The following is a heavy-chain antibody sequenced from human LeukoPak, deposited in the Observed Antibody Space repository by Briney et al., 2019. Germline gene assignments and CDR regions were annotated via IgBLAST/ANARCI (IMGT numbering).Heavy chain of an antibody. V-gene: IGHV4-59*01. CDR2: IYYSGST. D-gene: IGHD6-19*01. CDR3: ARGRSSGWYTPGYFDY. J-gene: IGHJ4*02. CDR1: GGSISSYY. Sequence: SETLSLTCTVSGGSISSYYWSWIRQSPGKVLEWIGYIYYSGSTNYNPSLKSRVTISVDTSKNQFSLKLSPVTAADTAVYYCARGRSSGWYTPGYFDYWGQGTLVTVSS.